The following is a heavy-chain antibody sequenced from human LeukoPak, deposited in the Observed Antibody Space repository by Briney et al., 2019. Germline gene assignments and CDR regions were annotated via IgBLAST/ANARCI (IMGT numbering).Heavy chain of an antibody. CDR2: VSYSGDT. Sequence: PSETLSLTCTVSGASINSYYWSWIRQPPGKGLEWIGYVSYSGDTDYNPSLKSRVTISADMSKNHFSLRLSSVTAADTAIYYCAKYEVGSTYFDNWGQGTLVTVSS. CDR3: AKYEVGSTYFDN. D-gene: IGHD1-26*01. V-gene: IGHV4-59*01. J-gene: IGHJ4*02. CDR1: GASINSYY.